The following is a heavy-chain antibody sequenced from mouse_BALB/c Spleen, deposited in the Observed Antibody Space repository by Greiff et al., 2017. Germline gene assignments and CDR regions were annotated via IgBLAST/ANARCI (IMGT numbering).Heavy chain of an antibody. J-gene: IGHJ3*01. Sequence: DVQLQESGPGLVKPSQSLSLTCTVTGYSITSDYAWNWIRQFPGNKLEWMGYISYSGSTSYNPSLKSRISITRDTSKNQFFLQLNSVTTEDTATYYCARSGGNYGAWFAYWGQGTLVTVSA. D-gene: IGHD2-1*01. CDR3: ARSGGNYGAWFAY. CDR2: ISYSGST. V-gene: IGHV3-2*02. CDR1: GYSITSDYA.